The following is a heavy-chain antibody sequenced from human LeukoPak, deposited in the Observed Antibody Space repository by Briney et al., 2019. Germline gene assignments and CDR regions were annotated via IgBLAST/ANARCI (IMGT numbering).Heavy chain of an antibody. CDR1: GYTLTELS. CDR2: FDPEDGET. J-gene: IGHJ5*02. CDR3: ATEVRYYDSSGYYDH. V-gene: IGHV1-24*01. D-gene: IGHD3-22*01. Sequence: ASVKVSCKVSGYTLTELSMHWVRQAPGKGLEWMGGFDPEDGETIYAQKFQGRVTMTEDTSTDTAYMELSSPRSEDTAVYYCATEVRYYDSSGYYDHWGQGTLVTVSS.